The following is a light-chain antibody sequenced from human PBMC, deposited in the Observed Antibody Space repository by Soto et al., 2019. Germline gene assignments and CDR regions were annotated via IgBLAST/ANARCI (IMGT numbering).Light chain of an antibody. CDR3: AAWDDSLSGTV. V-gene: IGLV1-47*01. CDR1: SSNIGSNY. CDR2: RNN. J-gene: IGLJ3*02. Sequence: QLVLTQPPSASGTPGQRVTISCSGSSSNIGSNYVYWYQQLPGTAPKLLIYRNNQRPSGAPDRFSGSKSGTSASLAISGLRSEDEADYHCAAWDDSLSGTVFGGGTKLTVL.